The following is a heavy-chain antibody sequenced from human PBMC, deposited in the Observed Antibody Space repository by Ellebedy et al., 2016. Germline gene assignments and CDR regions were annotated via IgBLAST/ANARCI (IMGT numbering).Heavy chain of an antibody. CDR1: GGSIKNYY. V-gene: IGHV4-59*12. Sequence: SETLSLXCTVSGGSIKNYYWSWVRQPPGKGLEWIGFIYLNDNTNYHTSLKSRVTISTDTSKSQVSLKLNSVTAADTAIYYCAREGRPNITTSGTRAFDIWGQGTMVTVSP. CDR2: IYLNDNT. CDR3: AREGRPNITTSGTRAFDI. J-gene: IGHJ3*02. D-gene: IGHD6-13*01.